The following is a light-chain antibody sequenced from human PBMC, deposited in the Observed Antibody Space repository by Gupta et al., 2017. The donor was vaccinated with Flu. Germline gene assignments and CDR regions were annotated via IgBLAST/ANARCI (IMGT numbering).Light chain of an antibody. Sequence: QTVRITGQGDSIRNSYASWYQQKQEHAPVLVIYANNMRHSAYPDRVSGSSSGIPASVTITKDQAEDEADYYSNSQDSTDNHQVVFGGGTKLTVL. V-gene: IGLV3-19*01. CDR1: SIRNSY. CDR3: NSQDSTDNHQVV. J-gene: IGLJ2*01. CDR2: ANN.